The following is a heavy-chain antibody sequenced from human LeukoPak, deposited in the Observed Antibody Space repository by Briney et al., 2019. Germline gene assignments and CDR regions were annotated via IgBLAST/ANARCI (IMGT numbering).Heavy chain of an antibody. CDR2: IIPILGIA. Sequence: SVKVSCKASGGTFSSYAISWVRQAPGQGLEWMGRIIPILGIANYAQKFQGRVTITADKSTSTAYMELSSLRSEDTAVYYCARDRPVLRYFDWFSNWFDPWGQGTPVTVSS. CDR1: GGTFSSYA. V-gene: IGHV1-69*04. D-gene: IGHD3-9*01. CDR3: ARDRPVLRYFDWFSNWFDP. J-gene: IGHJ5*02.